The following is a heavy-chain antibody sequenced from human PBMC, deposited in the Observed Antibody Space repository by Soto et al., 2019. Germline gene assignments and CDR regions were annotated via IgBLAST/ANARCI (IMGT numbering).Heavy chain of an antibody. J-gene: IGHJ4*02. CDR3: AKGGGGARDFDY. D-gene: IGHD3-16*01. Sequence: LRVSCTGSGFTFGNYGIHWVRQAPGKGLEWVASTSYDGNNKYYADSLKGRFTISSDNSKKMVYLQMTSLGPEDTAVYYCAKGGGGARDFDYWGQGALVTVSS. CDR2: TSYDGNNK. CDR1: GFTFGNYG. V-gene: IGHV3-30*18.